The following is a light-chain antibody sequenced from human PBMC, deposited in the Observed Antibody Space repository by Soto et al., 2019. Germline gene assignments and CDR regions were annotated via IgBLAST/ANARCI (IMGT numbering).Light chain of an antibody. J-gene: IGLJ1*01. CDR3: VSYTSDDVRYV. V-gene: IGLV2-14*01. CDR2: EVS. Sequence: QSVLTQPASVSGTPGQSITISCTGSNSDVGIYDFVSWYQHHPGRAPKLIVSEVSHRPSGVSNRFSGSKSGNTASLTISGLQSEEEADYYCVSYTSDDVRYVFGTGTKVTVL. CDR1: NSDVGIYDF.